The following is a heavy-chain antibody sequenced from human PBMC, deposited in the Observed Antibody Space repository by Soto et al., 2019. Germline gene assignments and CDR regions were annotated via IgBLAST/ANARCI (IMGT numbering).Heavy chain of an antibody. V-gene: IGHV3-7*01. CDR1: GFTFGXHW. D-gene: IGHD2-21*01. CDR3: ATSMRHTLDP. Sequence: EVQVVESGGGLVQPGGSLRLSXAASGFTFGXHWMTWVRQVPGKGLEWVANINQDGSDKYYVDSVKGRFIISRDNAKDSLYLQMNSLRVEDTAVYYCATSMRHTLDPWGQGTLVTVS. J-gene: IGHJ5*02. CDR2: INQDGSDK.